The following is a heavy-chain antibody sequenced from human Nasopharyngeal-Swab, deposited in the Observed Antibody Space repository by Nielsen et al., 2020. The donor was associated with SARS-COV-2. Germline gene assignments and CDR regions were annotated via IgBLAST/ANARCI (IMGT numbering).Heavy chain of an antibody. D-gene: IGHD5-24*01. Sequence: WIRQPPGKGLGGVSRINSDGSSTRYADSVKGRFTISRDNAKNTLYLQMNSLRAEDTAVYYCTRGANGYNFGYYYYGMDVWGQGTTVTVSS. CDR2: INSDGSST. J-gene: IGHJ6*02. V-gene: IGHV3-74*01. CDR3: TRGANGYNFGYYYYGMDV.